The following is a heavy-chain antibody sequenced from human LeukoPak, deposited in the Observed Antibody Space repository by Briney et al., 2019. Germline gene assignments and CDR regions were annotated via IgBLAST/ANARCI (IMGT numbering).Heavy chain of an antibody. CDR3: ARVKTGYRPVTLGYYYYMDV. CDR2: ISAGGGST. CDR1: GFTFSSYD. Sequence: GGSLRLSCAASGFTFSSYDMSWVRQAPGKGLEWVSSISAGGGSTSYADSVKGRFTISRDNSKNTLYLQMNSLRAEDTAVYYCARVKTGYRPVTLGYYYYMDVWGKGTTVTVSS. J-gene: IGHJ6*03. V-gene: IGHV3-23*01. D-gene: IGHD6-13*01.